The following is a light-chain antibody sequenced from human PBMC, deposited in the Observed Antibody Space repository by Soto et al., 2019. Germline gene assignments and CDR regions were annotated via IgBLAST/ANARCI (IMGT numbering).Light chain of an antibody. CDR2: AAS. Sequence: DIQMTQSPSSLSASFGDRVTMTCRASQGIGIYLAWFQQRPGNTPKLLIYAASTLQSGVPSRFSGSGSGTELTLTISSLQHEDVATSYCQKYNSAPLTLVGGTRVEIK. CDR3: QKYNSAPLT. J-gene: IGKJ4*01. V-gene: IGKV1-27*01. CDR1: QGIGIY.